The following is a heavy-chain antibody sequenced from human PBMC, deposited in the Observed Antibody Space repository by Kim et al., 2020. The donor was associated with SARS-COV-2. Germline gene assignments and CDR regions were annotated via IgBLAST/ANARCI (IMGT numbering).Heavy chain of an antibody. D-gene: IGHD1-26*01. V-gene: IGHV1-3*01. J-gene: IGHJ4*02. CDR3: ASGNQWELQDY. Sequence: KYSPKFPGRVTITRDTSASTAYMELSSLRSEDTAVYYCASGNQWELQDYWGQGTLVTVSS.